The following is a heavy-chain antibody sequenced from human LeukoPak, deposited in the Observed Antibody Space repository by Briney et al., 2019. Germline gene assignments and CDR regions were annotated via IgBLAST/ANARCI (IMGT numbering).Heavy chain of an antibody. CDR2: MNPNSGNT. CDR3: ARASHVLRYFDWLRGGYYFNY. J-gene: IGHJ4*02. V-gene: IGHV1-8*01. Sequence: ASVKVSCKATGYTFTSYDINWVRQATGQGLEWMGWMNPNSGNTGYAQKFQGRVTMTRNTSISTAYMELSSLRSEDTAVCYCARASHVLRYFDWLRGGYYFNYWGQGTLVTVSS. D-gene: IGHD3-9*01. CDR1: GYTFTSYD.